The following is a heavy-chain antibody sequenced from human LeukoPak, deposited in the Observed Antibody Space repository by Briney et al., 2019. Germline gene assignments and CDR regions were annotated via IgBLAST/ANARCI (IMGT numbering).Heavy chain of an antibody. V-gene: IGHV3-23*01. CDR3: ARGPSGYHNT. CDR1: GFTFSSYA. Sequence: GGSLRLSCAASGFTFSSYAMSWVRQAPGKGLEWVSAISGSGGSTYYADSVKGRFTMSRDSSKNTLYLQMNSLRVEDTAIYYCARGPSGYHNTGGQGTLVTVSS. J-gene: IGHJ4*02. CDR2: ISGSGGST. D-gene: IGHD5-12*01.